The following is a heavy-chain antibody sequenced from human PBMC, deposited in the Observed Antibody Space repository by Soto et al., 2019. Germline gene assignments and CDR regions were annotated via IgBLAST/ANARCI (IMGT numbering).Heavy chain of an antibody. CDR3: AREGAAPYYYCGMDV. D-gene: IGHD6-25*01. CDR1: GYSFTTYG. CDR2: ISAYNGNT. J-gene: IGHJ6*02. Sequence: QVQLVQSGGEVKKPGASVKVSCKTSGYSFTTYGISWVRQAPGQGLEWMGWISAYNGNTNYAQKHQDRVTMTTDTSTSTAYMELRRLRSDETAVYYCAREGAAPYYYCGMDVWGQGSTVTVSS. V-gene: IGHV1-18*01.